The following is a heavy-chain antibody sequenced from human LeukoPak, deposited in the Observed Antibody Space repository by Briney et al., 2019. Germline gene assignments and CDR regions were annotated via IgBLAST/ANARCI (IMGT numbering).Heavy chain of an antibody. D-gene: IGHD1-14*01. CDR2: VYTSGNT. Sequence: SETLSLTCTVSGGSISGYSWSWIRQSAGKGLEWVGRVYTSGNTNYNPSFKSRVTMSIDTSKKQFSLNLSSVTAADTAVYYCARDNPAGPWGQGTLVTVSS. CDR1: GGSISGYS. J-gene: IGHJ5*02. CDR3: ARDNPAGP. V-gene: IGHV4-4*07.